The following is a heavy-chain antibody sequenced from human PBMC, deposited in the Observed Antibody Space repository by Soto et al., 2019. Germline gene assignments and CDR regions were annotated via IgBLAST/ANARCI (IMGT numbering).Heavy chain of an antibody. CDR3: ARGGGYDSFDD. D-gene: IGHD5-12*01. CDR2: INHLETT. CDR1: GASISYGGYS. J-gene: IGHJ4*02. V-gene: IGHV4-30-2*06. Sequence: SETLCLTCTVSGASISYGGYSWSWIRQSPGKGLEWIGYINHLETTFYNPSFESRLTLSIDRTKNQFSLKLNSMTAADRAVYYCARGGGYDSFDDWGQGSLVTLAS.